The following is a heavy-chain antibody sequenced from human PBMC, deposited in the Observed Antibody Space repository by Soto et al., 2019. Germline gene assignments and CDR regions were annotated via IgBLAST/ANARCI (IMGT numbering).Heavy chain of an antibody. Sequence: PGGSLRLSCAASGFTFSSYSMNWVRQAPGKGLEWVSSISSSSSYMYYADSVKGRFTISRDNAKNSLYLQMNSLRAEDTAVYYCARGYCSGGSCYYYYGMDVWGQGTTVTVSS. D-gene: IGHD2-15*01. V-gene: IGHV3-21*01. CDR3: ARGYCSGGSCYYYYGMDV. CDR2: ISSSSSYM. J-gene: IGHJ6*02. CDR1: GFTFSSYS.